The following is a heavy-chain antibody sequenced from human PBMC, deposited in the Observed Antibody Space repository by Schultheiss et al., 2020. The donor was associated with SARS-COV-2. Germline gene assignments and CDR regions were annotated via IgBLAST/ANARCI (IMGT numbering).Heavy chain of an antibody. V-gene: IGHV3-30*03. CDR1: GFTFSSYG. Sequence: GGSLRLSCAASGFTFSSYGMHWVRQAPGKGLEWVAVISYDGSNKYYADSVKGRFTISRDNSKNTLYLQMNSLRAEDTAVYYCARDTSITMIVVVTPPDIWGQGTMVTVSS. J-gene: IGHJ3*02. D-gene: IGHD3-22*01. CDR3: ARDTSITMIVVVTPPDI. CDR2: ISYDGSNK.